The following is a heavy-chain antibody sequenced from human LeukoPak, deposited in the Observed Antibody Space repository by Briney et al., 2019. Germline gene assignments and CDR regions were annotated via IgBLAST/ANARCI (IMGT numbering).Heavy chain of an antibody. CDR2: ISTTGSTI. CDR3: ARVRPNFDNFGMDI. V-gene: IGHV3-48*02. J-gene: IGHJ6*02. CDR1: GFTFSGFA. D-gene: IGHD3-9*01. Sequence: GGSLRLSCAASGFTFSGFAMNWVRQAPGKGLEWLSYISTTGSTIYYADSVKGRFSISRDNAKNSLFLQMNSLRDEDTAVYYCARVRPNFDNFGMDIWGQGTTVTVSS.